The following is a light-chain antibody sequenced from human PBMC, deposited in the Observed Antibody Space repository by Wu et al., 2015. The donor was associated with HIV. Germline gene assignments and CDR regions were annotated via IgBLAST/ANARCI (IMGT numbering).Light chain of an antibody. CDR2: RSS. V-gene: IGKV1-5*03. Sequence: DIQMTQSPSTLSASVGDRVTITCRAGQSISTWLAWYQQTPGKAPKLLIYRSSSLQSGVPSRFSGSGSGTEFTLTISSLQPDDFATYYCQQYNNYPRTFGQGTKVEIK. CDR3: QQYNNYPRT. J-gene: IGKJ1*01. CDR1: QSISTW.